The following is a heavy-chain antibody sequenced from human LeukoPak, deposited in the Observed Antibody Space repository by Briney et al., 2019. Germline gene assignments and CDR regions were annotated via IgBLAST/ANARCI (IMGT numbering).Heavy chain of an antibody. D-gene: IGHD5-18*01. Sequence: GGSLRLSSAASGFTFSSYAMSWVRQAPGKGLEWVSAISGSGGSTYYADSVKGRFTISRDNSKNTLYLQMNSLRAEDTAVYYCAKDLLPGYSYGLDAFDIWGQGTMVTVSS. CDR3: AKDLLPGYSYGLDAFDI. V-gene: IGHV3-23*01. CDR1: GFTFSSYA. J-gene: IGHJ3*02. CDR2: ISGSGGST.